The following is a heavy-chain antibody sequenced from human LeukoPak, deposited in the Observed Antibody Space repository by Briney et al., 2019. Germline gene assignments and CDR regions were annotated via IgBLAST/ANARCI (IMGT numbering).Heavy chain of an antibody. V-gene: IGHV3-30*18. Sequence: GGSLRLSCAASGFTFSSYWMSWVRQAPGKGLEWVAVISYGGSNTYYADSVKGRFTISRDNSKNTLYLQMSALRAEDTAVYYRAKDSQAYCGGDCSTYSYYYMDVWGKGTTVTVSS. CDR3: AKDSQAYCGGDCSTYSYYYMDV. J-gene: IGHJ6*03. D-gene: IGHD2-21*02. CDR2: ISYGGSNT. CDR1: GFTFSSYW.